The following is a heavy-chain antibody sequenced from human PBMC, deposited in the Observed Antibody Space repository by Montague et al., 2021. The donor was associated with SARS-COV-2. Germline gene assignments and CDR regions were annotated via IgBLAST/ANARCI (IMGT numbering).Heavy chain of an antibody. CDR3: ARIPVGSKYYFDF. CDR1: GDSVAVDVAT. CDR2: SYYMSKWYN. J-gene: IGHJ4*02. D-gene: IGHD2-2*01. V-gene: IGHV6-1*01. Sequence: CAISGDSVAVDVATWSWIRQTPSLRLPWLVRSYYMSKWYNDYAESVKSRITIDPDTSKHQFSLHLNSVTPEDTAAYYCARIPVGSKYYFDFWGQGTLVTVSS.